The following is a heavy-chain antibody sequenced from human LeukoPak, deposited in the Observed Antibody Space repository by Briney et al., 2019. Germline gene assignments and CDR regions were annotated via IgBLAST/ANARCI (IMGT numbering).Heavy chain of an antibody. V-gene: IGHV5-51*01. D-gene: IGHD6-13*01. CDR3: ARGGGNPYSSSWYFDY. CDR1: GYSFTSYW. CDR2: IYPGDSDT. J-gene: IGHJ4*02. Sequence: GESLKISCKGSGYSFTSYWIGWVRQMPGKGLEWMGIIYPGDSDTRYSPSFQGQVTISADKSISTAYLQWSSLKASDTAMYYCARGGGNPYSSSWYFDYWGQGTLVTVSS.